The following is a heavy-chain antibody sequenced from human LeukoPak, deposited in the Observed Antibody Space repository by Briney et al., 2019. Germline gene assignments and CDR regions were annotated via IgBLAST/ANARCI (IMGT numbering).Heavy chain of an antibody. Sequence: GSLRLSCAASGFTFSSHWMTWVRQAPGKGLEWVASIKQDGSKKNYVDSVKGRFTISRDNAKSSLYLQMNSLRAEDTAVYYCATPLDYYDSSGYHQGGDWGQGTPVTVSS. CDR2: IKQDGSKK. D-gene: IGHD3-22*01. CDR3: ATPLDYYDSSGYHQGGD. J-gene: IGHJ4*02. CDR1: GFTFSSHW. V-gene: IGHV3-7*03.